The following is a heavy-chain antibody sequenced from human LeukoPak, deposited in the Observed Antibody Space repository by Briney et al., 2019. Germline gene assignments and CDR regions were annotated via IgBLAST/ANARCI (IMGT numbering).Heavy chain of an antibody. CDR1: GGSISSGSYY. V-gene: IGHV4-61*02. CDR2: IYTSGST. D-gene: IGHD3-9*01. Sequence: SQTLSLTCTVSGGSISSGSYYWSWIRQPAGKGLEWIGRIYTSGSTNYNPSLKSRVTISVDTSKNQFSLKLSSVTAADTAVYYCAISMAPLRYFDWLPSESAFDIWGQGTMVTVSS. CDR3: AISMAPLRYFDWLPSESAFDI. J-gene: IGHJ3*02.